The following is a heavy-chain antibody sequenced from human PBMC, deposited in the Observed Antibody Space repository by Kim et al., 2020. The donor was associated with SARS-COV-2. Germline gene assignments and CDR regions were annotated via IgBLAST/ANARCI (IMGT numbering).Heavy chain of an antibody. V-gene: IGHV1-2*02. Sequence: KVQGRVTMTRDTSISTAYMELSRLRSDDTAVYYCARAGLELRYYYYGMDVWGQGTTVTVSS. D-gene: IGHD1-7*01. CDR3: ARAGLELRYYYYGMDV. J-gene: IGHJ6*02.